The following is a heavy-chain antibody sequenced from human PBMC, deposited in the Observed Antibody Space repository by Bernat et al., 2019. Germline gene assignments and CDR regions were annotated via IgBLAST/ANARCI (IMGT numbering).Heavy chain of an antibody. V-gene: IGHV4-39*01. CDR1: GGSISSSSYY. D-gene: IGHD6-13*01. CDR3: ARHKQQLVFLRVVNYFDY. J-gene: IGHJ4*02. CDR2: IYYSGST. Sequence: QVQLQESGPGLVKPSQTLSLTCTVSGGSISSSSYYWGWIRQPPGKGLEWIGSIYYSGSTYYNPSLKSRVTISVDTSKNQFSLKLSSVTAADTAVYYCARHKQQLVFLRVVNYFDYWGQGTLVTVSS.